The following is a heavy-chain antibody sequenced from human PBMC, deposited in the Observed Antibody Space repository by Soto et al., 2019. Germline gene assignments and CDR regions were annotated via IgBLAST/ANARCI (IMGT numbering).Heavy chain of an antibody. CDR3: ARTYDTSDYYGGGMDV. CDR2: IIPILGTA. D-gene: IGHD3-22*01. V-gene: IGHV1-69*13. CDR1: GGTFNNNA. Sequence: SVKVSCKASGGTFNNNAISWVRQAPGQGLEWMGGIIPILGTANYAQKFRGRVTITADESTSTGYMDLSSLRSEDTAVYYCARTYDTSDYYGGGMDVWGQGTKITVSS. J-gene: IGHJ6*02.